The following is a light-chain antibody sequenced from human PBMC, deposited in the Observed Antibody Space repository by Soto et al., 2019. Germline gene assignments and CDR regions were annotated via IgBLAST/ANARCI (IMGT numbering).Light chain of an antibody. Sequence: DIQMTQSPSSLSASVGDRVTITCRASQSISSYLNWYQQKPGTAPKILIYAASSLQSGVPSRFSGSGSRTDFTLTISSLQPEDFATYYCQQSYSTPYTFGQGTKLEIK. CDR2: AAS. CDR3: QQSYSTPYT. J-gene: IGKJ2*01. CDR1: QSISSY. V-gene: IGKV1-39*01.